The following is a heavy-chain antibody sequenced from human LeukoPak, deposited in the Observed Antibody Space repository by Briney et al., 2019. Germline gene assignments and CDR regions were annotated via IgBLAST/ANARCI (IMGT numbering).Heavy chain of an antibody. D-gene: IGHD1-14*01. CDR3: ARVGLTRRYYYYYMDV. J-gene: IGHJ6*03. Sequence: SETLSLTCTVSGGSIGSGSYYWSWIRQPAGKGLEWIGRIYTSGSTNYNPSLKSRVTISVDTSKNQFSLKLSSVTAADTAVYYCARVGLTRRYYYYYMDVWGKGTTVTVSS. CDR2: IYTSGST. CDR1: GGSIGSGSYY. V-gene: IGHV4-61*02.